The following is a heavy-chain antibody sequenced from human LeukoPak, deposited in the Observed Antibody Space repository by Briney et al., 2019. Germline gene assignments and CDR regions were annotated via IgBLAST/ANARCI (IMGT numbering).Heavy chain of an antibody. CDR2: INHSGST. D-gene: IGHD6-13*01. CDR3: ARGSSWSNADGMDV. J-gene: IGHJ6*02. V-gene: IGHV4-34*01. CDR1: GGSFSGYY. Sequence: SETLSLTCAVYGGSFSGYYWSWIRQPPGKGLEWIGEINHSGSTNYNPSLKSRVTISVDTSKNQFSLKLSSVTAVDTAVYYCARGSSWSNADGMDVWGQGTTVTVSS.